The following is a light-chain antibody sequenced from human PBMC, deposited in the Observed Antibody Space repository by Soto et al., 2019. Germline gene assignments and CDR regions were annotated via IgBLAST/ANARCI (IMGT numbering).Light chain of an antibody. CDR3: LQDYNYPWT. J-gene: IGKJ1*01. CDR1: QTISSL. Sequence: IQMTQSPSTLSPSVGDRVTITCRAIQTISSLLGWYQQEQGKTPKLLIYDASSLQSWGPSRFSGSGSGTDFTLTISSLQPEDFATYYCLQDYNYPWTFGQGTKVDI. V-gene: IGKV1-6*01. CDR2: DAS.